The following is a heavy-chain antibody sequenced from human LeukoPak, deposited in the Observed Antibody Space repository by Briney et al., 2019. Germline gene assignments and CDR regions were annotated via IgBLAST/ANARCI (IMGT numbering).Heavy chain of an antibody. J-gene: IGHJ4*02. Sequence: ASVKVSCKASGYTFTSYGISWVRQAPGQGLEWMGWISAYNGNTNYAQKLQGRVTMTTDTSTSTAYMELRSLRSDDTAVYYCARESKLAYGDQQAFDYWGQGTLVTVSS. CDR3: ARESKLAYGDQQAFDY. CDR1: GYTFTSYG. V-gene: IGHV1-18*01. CDR2: ISAYNGNT. D-gene: IGHD4-17*01.